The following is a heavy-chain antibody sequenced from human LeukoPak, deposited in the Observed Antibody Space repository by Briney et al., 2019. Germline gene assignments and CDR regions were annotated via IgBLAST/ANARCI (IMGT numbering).Heavy chain of an antibody. Sequence: GGSLRLSCAASGFTFSSYAMSWVRQAPGKGLEWVSAISGSGGSTYYADSVKGRFTISRDNSKNTLYLQMNSLRAEDTAVYYCAKASCRMLRFLCSYYYMDVWGKGTTVTVSS. CDR3: AKASCRMLRFLCSYYYMDV. J-gene: IGHJ6*03. CDR1: GFTFSSYA. D-gene: IGHD3-3*01. V-gene: IGHV3-23*01. CDR2: ISGSGGST.